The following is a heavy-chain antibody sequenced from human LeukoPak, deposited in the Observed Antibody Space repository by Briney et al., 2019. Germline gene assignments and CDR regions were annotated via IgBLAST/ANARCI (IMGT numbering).Heavy chain of an antibody. V-gene: IGHV1-2*04. CDR3: ARFASVAHFDN. CDR1: GYTFSAYY. CDR2: INPNSGGT. J-gene: IGHJ4*02. Sequence: GASVKVSCKASGYTFSAYYIQWVRQAPGQGLEWMGWINPNSGGTNYAQKFQGWVTMTTDTSTNTAYMELRRLRSDDTAVYYCARFASVAHFDNWGQGTLVTVSS. D-gene: IGHD5-12*01.